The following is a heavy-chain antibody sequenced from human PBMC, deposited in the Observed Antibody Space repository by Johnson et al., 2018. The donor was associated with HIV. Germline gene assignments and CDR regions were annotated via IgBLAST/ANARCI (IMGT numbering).Heavy chain of an antibody. J-gene: IGHJ3*02. D-gene: IGHD6-13*01. Sequence: VQLVESGGGLVQPGGSLRLSCAASGFTFSTYAMSWVRQAPGKGLEWVSAISGSGGSTYFADSVKGRLTISRDNSKNTLYLQMNSLRAEDTAVYYWAREGAWSSSWTNDAFDIWGQGTMVTVSS. CDR2: ISGSGGST. CDR3: AREGAWSSSWTNDAFDI. V-gene: IGHV3-23*04. CDR1: GFTFSTYA.